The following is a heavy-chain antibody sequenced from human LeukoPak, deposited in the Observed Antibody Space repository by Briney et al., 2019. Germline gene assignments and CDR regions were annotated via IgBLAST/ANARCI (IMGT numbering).Heavy chain of an antibody. CDR3: AGGKPCYDSSGSDY. CDR2: IYSGGST. CDR1: GFTVSSNY. J-gene: IGHJ4*02. V-gene: IGHV3-53*01. Sequence: PGGSLRLSCAASGFTVSSNYMSWVRQAPGKGLEWVSVIYSGGSTYYADSVKGRFTISRDNSKNTLYLQMNSLRAEDTAVYYCAGGKPCYDSSGSDYWGQGTLVTVSS. D-gene: IGHD3-22*01.